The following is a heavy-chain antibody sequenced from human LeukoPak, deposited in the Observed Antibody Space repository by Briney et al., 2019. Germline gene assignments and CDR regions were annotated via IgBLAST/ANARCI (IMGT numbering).Heavy chain of an antibody. J-gene: IGHJ5*02. D-gene: IGHD3-10*01. Sequence: PSETLSLTCAVPGYSINSAYYWGWIRQPPGKGLEWIASMYHSGITYYNSSLKSRATISVDTSKNQFSLKLNSVTAADTSVYYCARLTPGKNWFDPWGHGTLVTVSS. CDR1: GYSINSAYY. CDR3: ARLTPGKNWFDP. CDR2: MYHSGIT. V-gene: IGHV4-38-2*01.